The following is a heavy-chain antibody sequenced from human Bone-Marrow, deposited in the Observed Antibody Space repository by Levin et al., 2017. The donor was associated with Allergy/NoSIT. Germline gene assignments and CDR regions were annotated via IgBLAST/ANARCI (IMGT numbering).Heavy chain of an antibody. CDR2: IYYSGST. CDR3: AREGYCTNGVCYIGGRWFDP. CDR1: GGSIRSGGYY. D-gene: IGHD2-8*01. J-gene: IGHJ5*02. V-gene: IGHV4-31*03. Sequence: SQTLSLTCTVSGGSIRSGGYYWSWIRQHPGKGLEWIGYIYYSGSTYYNPSLKSRVTISVDTSKNQFSLKLSSVTAADTAVYYCAREGYCTNGVCYIGGRWFDPWGQGTLVTVSS.